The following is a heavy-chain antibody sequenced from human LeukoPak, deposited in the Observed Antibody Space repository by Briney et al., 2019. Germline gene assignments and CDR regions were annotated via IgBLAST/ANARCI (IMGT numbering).Heavy chain of an antibody. J-gene: IGHJ4*02. CDR2: ISSSGSTI. D-gene: IGHD3-22*01. CDR1: GFTFSSYE. V-gene: IGHV3-48*03. Sequence: GGSLRLSCAASGFTFSSYEMNWVRQAPGKGLEWVSYISSSGSTIYYADSVKGRFTISRDNAKNSLYLQMNSLRAEDTAVYYCARDLLDEITMIVAGPIGYWGQGTLVTVSS. CDR3: ARDLLDEITMIVAGPIGY.